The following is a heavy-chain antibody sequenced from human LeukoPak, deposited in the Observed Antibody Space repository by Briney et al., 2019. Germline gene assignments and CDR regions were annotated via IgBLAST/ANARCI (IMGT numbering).Heavy chain of an antibody. J-gene: IGHJ6*02. D-gene: IGHD4-17*01. CDR1: GGSISSYY. Sequence: PSETLSLTCTVSGGSISSYYWSWIRQPPGKGLEWIGYIYYSGSTNYNPSLKSRVTISVDTSKNQFSLKLSSVTAADTAVYCCARSLTTPYYYGMDVWGQGTTVTVSS. CDR3: ARSLTTPYYYGMDV. CDR2: IYYSGST. V-gene: IGHV4-59*01.